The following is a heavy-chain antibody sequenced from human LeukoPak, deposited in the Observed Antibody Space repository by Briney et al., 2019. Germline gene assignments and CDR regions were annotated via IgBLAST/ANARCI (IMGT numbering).Heavy chain of an antibody. CDR2: IYPGDSDT. CDR3: ARLRRPMGIAVPED. CDR1: GYSFNTYW. V-gene: IGHV5-51*01. Sequence: HGESLKISWKGSGYSFNTYWIGWVRQMPGKGLEWMGIIYPGDSDTRYSPFFQGQVTISADKSISTAYLQWSSLKASDTAMYYCARLRRPMGIAVPEDWGQGTLVTVSS. J-gene: IGHJ4*02. D-gene: IGHD6-19*01.